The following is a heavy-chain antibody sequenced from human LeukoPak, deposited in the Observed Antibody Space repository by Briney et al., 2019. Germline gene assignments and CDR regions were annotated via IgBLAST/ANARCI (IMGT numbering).Heavy chain of an antibody. CDR2: ISGSGGRT. V-gene: IGHV3-23*01. CDR1: GFTFSSYA. J-gene: IGHJ4*02. CDR3: AKDPLVRYYDGIGYYCDY. D-gene: IGHD3-22*01. Sequence: GGSLRLSCAASGFTFSSYAMSWVRQAPGKGLERVSVISGSGGRTDYADSVKGRFTTSRDNSKNTLYLQVNSLRAEDTAVYYCAKDPLVRYYDGIGYYCDYWGQGTLVTVSS.